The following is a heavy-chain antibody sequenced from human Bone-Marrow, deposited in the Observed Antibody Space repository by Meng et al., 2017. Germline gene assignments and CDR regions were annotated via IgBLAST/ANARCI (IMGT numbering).Heavy chain of an antibody. CDR2: SNHSGTT. CDR3: VRVPTKMAHDFDY. Sequence: QGYLLYCGGGRLLPSEPPALTWFPAGGSFTDYHWGWIRQPAGKGQEWIGESNHSGTTNYYPSLENRATISVDTSQNNLSLKLSSVTAADSAVYYCVRVPTKMAHDFDYWGQGTLVTVSS. D-gene: IGHD5-24*01. V-gene: IGHV4-34*01. J-gene: IGHJ4*02. CDR1: GGSFTDYH.